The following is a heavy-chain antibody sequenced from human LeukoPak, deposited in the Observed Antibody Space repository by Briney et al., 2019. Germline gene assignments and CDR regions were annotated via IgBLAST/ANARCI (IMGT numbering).Heavy chain of an antibody. CDR1: GFTFSSYE. CDR3: ASLWFGELGGY. Sequence: GGSLRLSCAASGFTFSSYEMNWVRQAPGKGLEWVSYISSSGSTIYYADSVKGRVTISRDNAKNSLYLQMNSLRAEDTAVYYCASLWFGELGGYWGQGTLVTVSS. CDR2: ISSSGSTI. V-gene: IGHV3-48*03. J-gene: IGHJ4*02. D-gene: IGHD3-10*01.